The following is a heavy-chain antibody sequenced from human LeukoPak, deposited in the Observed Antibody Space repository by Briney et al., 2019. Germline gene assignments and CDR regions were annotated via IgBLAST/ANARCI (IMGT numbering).Heavy chain of an antibody. D-gene: IGHD1-26*01. Sequence: GRSLRLSCAASGFTFSSYAMRWVRQAPGKGLEWVAVISYDGSNKYYADSVKGRFTISRDNSKNTLYLQMNSLRAEDTAVYYCASYVISGSYFDYWGQGTLVTVSS. J-gene: IGHJ4*02. V-gene: IGHV3-30-3*01. CDR3: ASYVISGSYFDY. CDR1: GFTFSSYA. CDR2: ISYDGSNK.